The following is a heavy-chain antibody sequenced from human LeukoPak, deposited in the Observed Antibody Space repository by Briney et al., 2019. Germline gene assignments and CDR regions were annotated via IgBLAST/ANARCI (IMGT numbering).Heavy chain of an antibody. CDR1: GFTFSSYS. D-gene: IGHD3-10*01. J-gene: IGHJ4*02. CDR2: ISSSTSYI. CDR3: ARDDYDSGTRLFDY. Sequence: PGGSLRLSCAASGFTFSSYSMNWVRQAPGKGLEWVSSISSSTSYIYYADSVKGRFTISRDNAKNSLYLLMNSLRVEDTAVYYCARDDYDSGTRLFDYWGQGTLVTASS. V-gene: IGHV3-21*01.